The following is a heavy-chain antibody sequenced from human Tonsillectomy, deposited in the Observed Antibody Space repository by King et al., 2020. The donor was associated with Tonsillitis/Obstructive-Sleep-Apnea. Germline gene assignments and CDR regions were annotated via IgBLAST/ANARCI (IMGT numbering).Heavy chain of an antibody. J-gene: IGHJ3*01. CDR2: IRSKGNSYAT. D-gene: IGHD2-2*02. CDR1: GLTFRGSA. V-gene: IGHV3-73*01. CDR3: TRLSYTYDYAFDV. Sequence: VQLVESGGGLVQPGGSLKLSCAASGLTFRGSAMHWVRQVSGKGLEWVGRIRSKGNSYATAYAVSVKGRFTISRDDSKNTAYLQMNSLKTEDTAVYYCTRLSYTYDYAFDVWGQGTMVTVSS.